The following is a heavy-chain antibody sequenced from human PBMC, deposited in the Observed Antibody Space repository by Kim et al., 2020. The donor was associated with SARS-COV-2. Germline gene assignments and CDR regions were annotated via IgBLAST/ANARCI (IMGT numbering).Heavy chain of an antibody. CDR1: GFTFSDYG. Sequence: GGSLRLSCAASGFTFSDYGMQWIRQAPGKGLEWVAIIYYDGSQTYSADSVKGRFTTSRDNSKNTLYLQMNSLRADDTAVYYCARSPCSGNSCYHDYWGQGTLVTVSS. CDR3: ARSPCSGNSCYHDY. V-gene: IGHV3-33*01. D-gene: IGHD2-15*01. CDR2: IYYDGSQT. J-gene: IGHJ4*02.